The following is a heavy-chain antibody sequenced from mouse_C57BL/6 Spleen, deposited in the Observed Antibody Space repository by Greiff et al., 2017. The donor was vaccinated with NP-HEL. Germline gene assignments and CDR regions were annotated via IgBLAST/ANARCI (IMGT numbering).Heavy chain of an antibody. D-gene: IGHD2-5*01. CDR3: ARNYYSNYAYFDV. J-gene: IGHJ1*03. V-gene: IGHV1-64*01. Sequence: VQLQQPGAELVKPGASVKLSCKASGYTFTSYWMHWVKQRPGQGLEWIGMIHPNSGSTNYNEKFKSKATLTVDKSSSTAYMQLSSLTSEDSAVYYCARNYYSNYAYFDVWGTGTTVTVSS. CDR1: GYTFTSYW. CDR2: IHPNSGST.